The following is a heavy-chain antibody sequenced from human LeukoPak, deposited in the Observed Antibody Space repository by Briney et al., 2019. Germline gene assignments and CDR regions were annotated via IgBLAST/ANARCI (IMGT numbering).Heavy chain of an antibody. J-gene: IGHJ3*02. CDR3: ARDGITGTTGAFDI. CDR2: IYHSGST. V-gene: IGHV4-4*02. Sequence: SETLSPTCAVSGGSISSSNWWSWVRQPPGKGLEWIGEIYHSGSTNYNPSLKSRVTISVDKSKNQFSLKLSSATAADTAVYYCARDGITGTTGAFDIWGQGTMVTVSS. CDR1: GGSISSSNW. D-gene: IGHD1-7*01.